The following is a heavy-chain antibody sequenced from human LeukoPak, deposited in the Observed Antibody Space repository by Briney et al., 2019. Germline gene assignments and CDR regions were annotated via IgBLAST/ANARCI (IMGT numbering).Heavy chain of an antibody. CDR3: ARGSGSGYYYYYMDV. J-gene: IGHJ6*03. CDR2: IQYDGSNK. V-gene: IGHV3-30*02. Sequence: GGSLRLSCAASGFTFSSYGMHWVRQAPGKGLEWVAFIQYDGSNKYYADSVKGRFTISRDNSKNTLYLQMNSLRAEDTAVYYCARGSGSGYYYYYMDVWGKGTTVTVSS. D-gene: IGHD6-19*01. CDR1: GFTFSSYG.